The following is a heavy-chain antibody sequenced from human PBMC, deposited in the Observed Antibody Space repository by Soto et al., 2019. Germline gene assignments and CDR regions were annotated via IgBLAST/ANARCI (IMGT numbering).Heavy chain of an antibody. CDR3: ARGADYGDSASPQIFDY. J-gene: IGHJ4*02. D-gene: IGHD4-17*01. CDR1: GGSISSGGYY. Sequence: QVQLQESGPGLVKPSQTLSLTCTVSGGSISSGGYYWSWIRQHPGKGLEWIGYIYYSGSTYYNPSLTSRVTISVDTSKNQFSLKLSSVTAADTAVYYCARGADYGDSASPQIFDYWGQGTLVTVSS. V-gene: IGHV4-31*03. CDR2: IYYSGST.